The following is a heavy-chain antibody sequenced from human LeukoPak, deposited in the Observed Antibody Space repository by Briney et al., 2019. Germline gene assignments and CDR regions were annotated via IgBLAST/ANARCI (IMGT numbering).Heavy chain of an antibody. V-gene: IGHV4-39*01. CDR2: IYYSGST. CDR1: GDSIGSNSYY. D-gene: IGHD4-17*01. J-gene: IGHJ4*02. Sequence: SETLSLTCTVSGDSIGSNSYYWVWIRQPPGKGLEWIGSIYYSGSTYYNPSLKSRVTISVDTSKNQFALQLSSVTAADTAVYYCARHSSMTTVTFDYWGQGTLVTVSS. CDR3: ARHSSMTTVTFDY.